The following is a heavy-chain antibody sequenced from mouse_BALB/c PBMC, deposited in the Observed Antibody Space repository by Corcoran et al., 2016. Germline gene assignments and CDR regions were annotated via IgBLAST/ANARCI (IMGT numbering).Heavy chain of an antibody. CDR2: INPYNDGT. V-gene: IGHV1S136*01. CDR1: GYTFTSSV. J-gene: IGHJ3*01. D-gene: IGHD3-1*01. CDR3: ARGAARATAWFAY. Sequence: EVQLQQSGPELVKPGASVKMSCKASGYTFTSSVMHWVKQKPGQGLEWIGYINPYNDGTKYNEKVKGKATLTSDKSSSTAYMELSSLTSEDSAVYYCARGAARATAWFAYWGQGTLVTVSA.